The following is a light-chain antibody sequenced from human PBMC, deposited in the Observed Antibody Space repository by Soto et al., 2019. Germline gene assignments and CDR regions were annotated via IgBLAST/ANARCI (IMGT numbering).Light chain of an antibody. Sequence: DIQMTQSPSTLSASVGDRVTITCRPSQSISTWLAWYQQKPGKGPKLLIYDASSLQSGVPSRFSGSRSGTQFTLTTSSLQPDDFATYYCQQYRSYSRTFGPGTKVDIK. CDR3: QQYRSYSRT. J-gene: IGKJ1*01. CDR1: QSISTW. V-gene: IGKV1-5*01. CDR2: DAS.